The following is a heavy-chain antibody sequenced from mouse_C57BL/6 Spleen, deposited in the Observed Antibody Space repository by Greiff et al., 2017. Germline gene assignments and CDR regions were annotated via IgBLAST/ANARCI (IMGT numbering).Heavy chain of an antibody. J-gene: IGHJ2*01. CDR2: ILPGSGSK. V-gene: IGHV1-9*01. CDR3: ARKWGNYDYFDY. D-gene: IGHD2-1*01. CDR1: GYTFTGYW. Sequence: QVQLQQSGAELMKPGASVKLSCKATGYTFTGYWIEWVKQRPGHGLEWIGEILPGSGSKNYNEKFKGKATFTADTSSNTAYMQLSSLTTEDSAIYYCARKWGNYDYFDYWGQGTTLTVSS.